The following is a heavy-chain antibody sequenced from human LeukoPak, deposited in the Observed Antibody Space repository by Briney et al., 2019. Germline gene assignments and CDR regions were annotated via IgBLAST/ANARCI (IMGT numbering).Heavy chain of an antibody. V-gene: IGHV1-69*04. CDR1: GGTFSSYA. D-gene: IGHD5-18*01. Sequence: VASVKVSCKASGGTFSSYAISWVRQAPGQGLDWMGRVIPILGMANYAQKFQGRVKITADKSTTTAYMELSSLRSEDTAVYFCASEIENVDTGIEYWGQGTLVTVSS. CDR3: ASEIENVDTGIEY. J-gene: IGHJ4*02. CDR2: VIPILGMA.